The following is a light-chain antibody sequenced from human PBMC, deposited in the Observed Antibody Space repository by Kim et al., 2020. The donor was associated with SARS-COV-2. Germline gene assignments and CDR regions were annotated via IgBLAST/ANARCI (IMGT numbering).Light chain of an antibody. V-gene: IGLV3-19*01. CDR1: SLRSYY. CDR3: NSRDSSGNHWV. CDR2: GKN. Sequence: ALGQTVRIKCQGDSLRSYYASWYQQKPGQAPLLVIYGKNNRPSGIPDRFSGSSSGNTASLTITGAQAEDEADYYCNSRDSSGNHWVFGGGTQLTVL. J-gene: IGLJ3*02.